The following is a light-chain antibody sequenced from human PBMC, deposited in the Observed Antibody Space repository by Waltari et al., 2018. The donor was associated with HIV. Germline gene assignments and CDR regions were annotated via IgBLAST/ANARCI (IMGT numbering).Light chain of an antibody. Sequence: DIVMTQSPDSLAVSLGERATINCKSSQSVLHSSNNKNYLAWYQQKPGQPPKLLIYWASTRESGVPDRFSGSGSGTDFTLTISSLQAEDVAVYYCQQYDDSPRTFGQGTKVDIK. V-gene: IGKV4-1*01. CDR3: QQYDDSPRT. CDR2: WAS. CDR1: QSVLHSSNNKNY. J-gene: IGKJ1*01.